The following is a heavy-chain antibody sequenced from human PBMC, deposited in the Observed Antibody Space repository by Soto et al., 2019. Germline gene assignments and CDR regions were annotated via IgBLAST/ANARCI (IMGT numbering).Heavy chain of an antibody. CDR1: GGTFSSDA. V-gene: IGHV1-69*01. CDR3: VRDGLYGARDY. Sequence: QVQLVQSGAEMKKPGSSVKVSCKASGGTFSSDAICWVRQAPGQGLEWMGGTIPMFNTVHYAQKFLGRVTIPADESMSTAYMELNSLRFEDTAVYYCVRDGLYGARDYWGQGTLVTVSS. J-gene: IGHJ4*02. CDR2: TIPMFNTV. D-gene: IGHD4-17*01.